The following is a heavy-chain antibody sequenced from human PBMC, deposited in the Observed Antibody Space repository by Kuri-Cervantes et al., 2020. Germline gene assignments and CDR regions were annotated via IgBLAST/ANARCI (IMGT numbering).Heavy chain of an antibody. CDR1: GGSLSGYY. D-gene: IGHD3-16*01. CDR3: AKMIRGYYYSYYYMDV. V-gene: IGHV4-34*01. Sequence: SQTLSLTCAVSGGSLSGYYWSWIRQPPGKGLEWIGEINHSGSTNYNPSLKSRVTISVDTSKNQFSLKLSSVTAADTAVYYCAKMIRGYYYSYYYMDVWGKGTTVTVSS. J-gene: IGHJ6*03. CDR2: INHSGST.